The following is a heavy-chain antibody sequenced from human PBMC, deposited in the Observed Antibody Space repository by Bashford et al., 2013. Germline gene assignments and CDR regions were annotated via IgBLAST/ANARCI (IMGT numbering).Heavy chain of an antibody. CDR3: ARDSPYGAYYFDY. V-gene: IGHV4-39*02. D-gene: IGHD4/OR15-4a*01. CDR2: TYHRVST. CDR1: GASIRGSSVY. J-gene: IGHJ4*02. Sequence: SETLSLTCAVSGASIRGSSVYWGWIRQPPGKGLEWIGSTYHRVSTDYNPALKGRAVISVDASKNQFSLKLTSVTAADTAVYYCARDSPYGAYYFDYWGQGTLVTVSS.